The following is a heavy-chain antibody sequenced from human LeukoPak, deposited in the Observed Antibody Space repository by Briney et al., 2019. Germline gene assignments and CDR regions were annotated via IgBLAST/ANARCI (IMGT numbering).Heavy chain of an antibody. Sequence: GGSLRLSCAASGFIFSNYGMHWVRQAPGKGLEWVANIKQDGSEKYHVDSVKGRFTISRDNAKNSLYLQMNSLRAEDTAVYYCARGGVVPAALGYNWFDPWGQGTLVTVSS. CDR2: IKQDGSEK. D-gene: IGHD2-2*01. CDR3: ARGGVVPAALGYNWFDP. V-gene: IGHV3-7*01. CDR1: GFIFSNYG. J-gene: IGHJ5*02.